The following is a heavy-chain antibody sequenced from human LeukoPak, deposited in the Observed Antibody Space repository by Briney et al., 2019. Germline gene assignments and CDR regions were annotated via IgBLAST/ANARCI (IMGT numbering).Heavy chain of an antibody. CDR3: AREGGYSYGYLDY. J-gene: IGHJ4*02. D-gene: IGHD5-18*01. V-gene: IGHV4-59*01. CDR1: GGSISSYY. Sequence: SETLSLTCTVSGGSISSYYWSWIRQPPGKGLEWIGYIYYSGSTNYNPSLKSRVTISVDTSKNQFSLKLSSVTAADTAVYYCAREGGYSYGYLDYWGQGTLVTVSS. CDR2: IYYSGST.